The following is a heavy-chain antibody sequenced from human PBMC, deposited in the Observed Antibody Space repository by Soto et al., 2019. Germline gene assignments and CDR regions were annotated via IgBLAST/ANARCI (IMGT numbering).Heavy chain of an antibody. CDR2: IYYSGST. CDR3: AREGVKDYNVNYYGMDV. J-gene: IGHJ6*02. V-gene: IGHV4-59*01. Sequence: QVQLQESGPGLVKPSETLSLTCSVSGGSISSFYWSWIRQPPGKGLEWIGYIYYSGSTNYNPSLKSRVTISVDTPNNQFSLKLSSVTAADTAVYYCAREGVKDYNVNYYGMDVWGQGPTVTVSS. D-gene: IGHD4-4*01. CDR1: GGSISSFY.